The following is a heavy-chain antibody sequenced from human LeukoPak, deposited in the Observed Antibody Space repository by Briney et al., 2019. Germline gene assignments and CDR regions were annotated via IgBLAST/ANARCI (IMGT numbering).Heavy chain of an antibody. J-gene: IGHJ4*02. CDR3: ARHEYSSSSEGFDY. CDR1: GGSIYSYY. Sequence: SETLSLTCTVSGGSIYSYYWSWIRQPPGKGLEWIGYIYYSGSTNYNPPLKSRVTISVDMSKNHFSLKLTSVTAPDTAVYYCARHEYSSSSEGFDYWGQGTLVTVSS. CDR2: IYYSGST. V-gene: IGHV4-59*08. D-gene: IGHD6-6*01.